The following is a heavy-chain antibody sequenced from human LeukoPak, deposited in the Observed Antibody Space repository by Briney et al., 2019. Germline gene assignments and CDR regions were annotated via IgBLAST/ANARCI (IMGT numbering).Heavy chain of an antibody. Sequence: GGSLRLSCAASGFTFSSYGMHWVRQAPGKGLEWVAVIWYDGSNKYYADSVKGRFTISRDNSKNTLYLQMNSLRAEDTAVYYCARGCKVLTGYPEGYYFDYWGQGTLVTVSS. J-gene: IGHJ4*02. CDR2: IWYDGSNK. CDR1: GFTFSSYG. CDR3: ARGCKVLTGYPEGYYFDY. V-gene: IGHV3-33*01. D-gene: IGHD3-9*01.